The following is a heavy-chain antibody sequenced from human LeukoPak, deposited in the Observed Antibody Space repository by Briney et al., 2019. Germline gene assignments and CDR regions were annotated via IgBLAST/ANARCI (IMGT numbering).Heavy chain of an antibody. CDR1: GFTFSSYW. V-gene: IGHV3-30-3*01. J-gene: IGHJ2*01. D-gene: IGHD1-26*01. Sequence: GGSLRLSCAASGFTFSSYWMSWVRQAPGKGLEWVAVISYDGSNYYHTDSVKGRFTISRDNSKNTLYLQMNSLRAEDTAVYYCARRIGIDYYSGAWWYFDLWGRGTLVTVSS. CDR3: ARRIGIDYYSGAWWYFDL. CDR2: ISYDGSNY.